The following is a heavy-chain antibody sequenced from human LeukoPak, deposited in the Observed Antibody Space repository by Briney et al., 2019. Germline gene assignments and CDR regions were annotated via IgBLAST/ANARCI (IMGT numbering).Heavy chain of an antibody. J-gene: IGHJ4*02. V-gene: IGHV4-59*01. CDR3: ARGPRDGYNEYYFDY. CDR1: GGSISSYY. CDR2: IYYSGST. Sequence: SETLSLTCTVSGGSISSYYWSWIRQPPGKGLEWIGYIYYSGSTNYNPSLKSRVTISVDTSKNQFSLKLSSVTAADTAVYYCARGPRDGYNEYYFDYWGQGTLVTVSS. D-gene: IGHD5-24*01.